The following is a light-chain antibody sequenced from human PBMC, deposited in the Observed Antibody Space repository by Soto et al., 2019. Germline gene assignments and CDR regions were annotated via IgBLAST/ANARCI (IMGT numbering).Light chain of an antibody. V-gene: IGKV3-20*01. J-gene: IGKJ2*01. Sequence: ELVLTQSPGTLALSPGERATLSCRASQSLSNNYLAWYQQRLGQPPRLLIYSTSSRTTGIPDRFSGSGSGTDFTLTISRLEPEDFAMYYCLHYSASPTFTFGQGTKVEIK. CDR2: STS. CDR1: QSLSNNY. CDR3: LHYSASPTFT.